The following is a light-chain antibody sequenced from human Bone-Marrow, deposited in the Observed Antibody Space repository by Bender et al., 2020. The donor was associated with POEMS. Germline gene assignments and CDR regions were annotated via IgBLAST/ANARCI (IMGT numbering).Light chain of an antibody. J-gene: IGLJ3*02. Sequence: QSALTQPASVSGSPGQSITISCSGISGDVGSVSWYQHHPGKAPRVVLYEATKRPSGVPDRFSGSKSGTSASLAISDIQSEDEGDYYCSSWDDSLSGWVFGGGTKLTVL. V-gene: IGLV2-23*01. CDR3: SSWDDSLSGWV. CDR1: SGDVGS. CDR2: EAT.